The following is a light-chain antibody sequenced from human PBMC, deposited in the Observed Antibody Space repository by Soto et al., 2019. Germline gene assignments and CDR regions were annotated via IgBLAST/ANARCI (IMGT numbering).Light chain of an antibody. CDR3: HQYGSSPRFT. Sequence: EIVLTQSPGTLSLSPGERATLSCRASQSVSSSYLAWYQQKPGQAPRLLIYGASSRATGIPDRFSGSGSGKDFTLTISRLEPEEFAVYYCHQYGSSPRFTFGPGTKVDIK. J-gene: IGKJ3*01. CDR1: QSVSSSY. V-gene: IGKV3-20*01. CDR2: GAS.